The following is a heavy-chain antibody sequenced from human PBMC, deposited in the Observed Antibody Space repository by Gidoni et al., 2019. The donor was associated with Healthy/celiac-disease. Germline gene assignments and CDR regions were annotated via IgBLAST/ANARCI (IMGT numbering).Heavy chain of an antibody. D-gene: IGHD2-2*01. V-gene: IGHV4-34*01. Sequence: QVQLQQWGAGLLKPSETLSLTCAVYGGSFSGYSWSWIRQPPGKGLEWIGEINHSGSTNYNPSLKSRVTISVDTSKNQFSLKLSSVTAADTAVYYCARMGYCSSTSCYWANYYYYGMDVWGQGTTVTVSS. CDR2: INHSGST. CDR3: ARMGYCSSTSCYWANYYYYGMDV. J-gene: IGHJ6*02. CDR1: GGSFSGYS.